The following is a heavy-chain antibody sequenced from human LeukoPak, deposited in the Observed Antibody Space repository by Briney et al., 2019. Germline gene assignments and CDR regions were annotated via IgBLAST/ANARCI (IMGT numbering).Heavy chain of an antibody. J-gene: IGHJ4*02. CDR1: GFTFDDYG. D-gene: IGHD3-10*01. V-gene: IGHV3-20*04. CDR2: IIKSGDRT. Sequence: GGSLRLSCTASGFTFDDYGMNWVRHPPGKGMEWVSGIIKSGDRTMYADSVNGRLTISRDNAKRSLYLQMNSLRVEDTSVYFCYYASGSYLWGQGTLVTVSS. CDR3: YYASGSYL.